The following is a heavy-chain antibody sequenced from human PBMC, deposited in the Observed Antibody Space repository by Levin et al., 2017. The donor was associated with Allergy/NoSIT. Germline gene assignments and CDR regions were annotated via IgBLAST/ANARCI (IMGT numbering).Heavy chain of an antibody. J-gene: IGHJ6*02. CDR1: GFTFSSYW. D-gene: IGHD6-13*01. V-gene: IGHV3-7*01. CDR2: IKQDGSEK. Sequence: PGGSLRLSCAASGFTFSSYWMSWVRQAPGKGLEWVANIKQDGSEKYYVDSVKGRFTISRDNAKNSLYLQMNSLRAEDTAVYYCARDSPYSSSWDNHYYYYYGMDVWGQGTTVTVSS. CDR3: ARDSPYSSSWDNHYYYYYGMDV.